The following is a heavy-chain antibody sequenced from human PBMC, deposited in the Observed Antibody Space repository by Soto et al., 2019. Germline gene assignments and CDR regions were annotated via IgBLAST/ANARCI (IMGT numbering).Heavy chain of an antibody. J-gene: IGHJ4*02. D-gene: IGHD3-10*01. CDR2: IWYDGSNK. CDR3: ARDNYGSGSPMDY. V-gene: IGHV3-33*01. CDR1: GFTFSSYG. Sequence: QVQLVESGGGVVQPGRSLRLSCAASGFTFSSYGMHWVRQAPGKGLEWVAVIWYDGSNKYYADSVKGRFTISRDNSKNTLYLQMYSLRAEDTAVYYCARDNYGSGSPMDYWGQGTLVTVSS.